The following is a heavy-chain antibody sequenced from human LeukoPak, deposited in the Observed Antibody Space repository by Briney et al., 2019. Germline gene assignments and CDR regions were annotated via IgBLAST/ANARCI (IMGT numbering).Heavy chain of an antibody. CDR3: ARQREYYESSGYYSFDY. V-gene: IGHV4-59*08. D-gene: IGHD3-22*01. Sequence: SETLSLTCTVSGGSITNYYWSWIRQPPGKGLEYIGFIYHSGSTNYNPSLKSRVTISVDTSKNQFSLKLSSVTAADTAVYYCARQREYYESSGYYSFDYWGQGTLVTVSS. CDR2: IYHSGST. J-gene: IGHJ4*02. CDR1: GGSITNYY.